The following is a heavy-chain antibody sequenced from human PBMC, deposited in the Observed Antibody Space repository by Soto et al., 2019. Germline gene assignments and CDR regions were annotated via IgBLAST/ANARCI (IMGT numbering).Heavy chain of an antibody. D-gene: IGHD3-3*01. CDR1: GGSISSSSYY. CDR3: ARQTDTYYDFWSGYRITTSYYYYGLDV. J-gene: IGHJ6*02. CDR2: IYYSGST. V-gene: IGHV4-39*01. Sequence: SETLSLTCTVSGGSISSSSYYWGWIRQPPGKGLEWIGSIYYSGSTYYNPSLKSRVTISVDTSNNQFSLKLSSVTAADTAVYYCARQTDTYYDFWSGYRITTSYYYYGLDVWGQGTTVTVSS.